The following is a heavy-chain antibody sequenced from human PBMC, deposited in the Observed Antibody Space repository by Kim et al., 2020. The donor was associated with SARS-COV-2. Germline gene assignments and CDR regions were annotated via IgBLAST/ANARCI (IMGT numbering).Heavy chain of an antibody. J-gene: IGHJ4*02. V-gene: IGHV3-7*01. CDR3: ARDVERGNSDY. D-gene: IGHD1-7*01. Sequence: GGSLRLSCAASGFTFRNYWMTWVRQTPGKGLEWVANINRDGSAEYYVDSVKGRFTISRDNAKNSLYLQMNSLGVEDTAVYYCARDVERGNSDYWGQGTLVTVSS. CDR1: GFTFRNYW. CDR2: INRDGSAE.